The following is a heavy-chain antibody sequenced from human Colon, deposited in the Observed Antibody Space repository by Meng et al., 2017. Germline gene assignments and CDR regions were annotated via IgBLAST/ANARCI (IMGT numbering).Heavy chain of an antibody. CDR1: GGSIRSGDYY. Sequence: QVQLQEPGPGLVKPSQTLSLTCTVSGGSIRSGDYYWSWSRQHPGKGLEWIGYFYFSGNTYYNPSLKSRVSISVDTSKNRFSLNLSSVTAADTAVYYCARYFYDSRGVTWFDPWGQGTLVTVSS. CDR3: ARYFYDSRGVTWFDP. J-gene: IGHJ5*02. D-gene: IGHD3-22*01. V-gene: IGHV4-31*03. CDR2: FYFSGNT.